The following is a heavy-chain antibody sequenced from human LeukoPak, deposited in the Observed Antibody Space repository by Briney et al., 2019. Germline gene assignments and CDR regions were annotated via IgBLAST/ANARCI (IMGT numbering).Heavy chain of an antibody. CDR1: GGSISSYY. D-gene: IGHD3-16*01. Sequence: PSGTLSLTCTVSGGSISSYYWSWIRQPPGKGLEWIGYIYYSGSTNYNPSLKSRVTISVDTSKNQFSLKLSSVTAADTAVYYCASGGEPRYFDYWGQGTLVTVSS. CDR3: ASGGEPRYFDY. J-gene: IGHJ4*02. CDR2: IYYSGST. V-gene: IGHV4-59*01.